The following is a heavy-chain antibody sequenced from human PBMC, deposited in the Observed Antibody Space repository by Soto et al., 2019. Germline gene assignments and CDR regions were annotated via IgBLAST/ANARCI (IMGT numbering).Heavy chain of an antibody. V-gene: IGHV4-59*01. CDR1: GGSINIYY. CDR2: TYYSGST. J-gene: IGHJ6*02. CDR3: ARVKYYDNSGYYYPYYYYGMDV. D-gene: IGHD3-22*01. Sequence: PSETLSLTCTVSGGSINIYYWSWIRQPPGKGLEWIGYTYYSGSTNYNPSLKSRVTISLDMSKNQFSLQLSSVTAADTAVYYCARVKYYDNSGYYYPYYYYGMDVWGQGTTVTVS.